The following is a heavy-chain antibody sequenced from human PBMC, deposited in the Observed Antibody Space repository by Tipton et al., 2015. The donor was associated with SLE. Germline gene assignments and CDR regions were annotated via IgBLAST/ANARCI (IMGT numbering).Heavy chain of an antibody. CDR1: GGSISSSSYY. CDR2: IYYSGST. V-gene: IGHV4-39*01. D-gene: IGHD1-14*01. J-gene: IGHJ3*02. CDR3: ARLNRDAFDI. Sequence: TLSLTCTVSGGSISSSSYYWGWIRQPPGKGLEWIGSIYYSGSTYYNPSLKSRVTISVDTSKNQFSLKLCSVTAADTAVYYCARLNRDAFDIWGQGTMVTVSS.